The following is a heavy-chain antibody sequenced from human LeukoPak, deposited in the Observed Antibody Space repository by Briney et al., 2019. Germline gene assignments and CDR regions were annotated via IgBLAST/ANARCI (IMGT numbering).Heavy chain of an antibody. V-gene: IGHV3-23*01. CDR2: LSASGGST. Sequence: GGSLRLSCAASGSFSSYVMTWVRQAPGRGLEWVSTLSASGGSTYYADSVKGRFTISRDNSKNTLYLQMSSLRAEDTAVYFCAKDLILVLPAAYDYWGQGTQVTVSS. CDR3: AKDLILVLPAAYDY. D-gene: IGHD2-2*01. CDR1: GSFSSYV. J-gene: IGHJ4*02.